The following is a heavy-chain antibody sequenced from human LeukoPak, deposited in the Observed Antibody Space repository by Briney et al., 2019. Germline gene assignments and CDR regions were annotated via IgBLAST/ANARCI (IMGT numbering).Heavy chain of an antibody. CDR1: GYTFTGYY. J-gene: IGHJ6*03. Sequence: GASVKVSCKASGYTFTGYYMHWVRQAPGQGLEWMGWINPNSGGTNYAQKFQGRVTMTRDTSISTAYMELSRLRSDDTAAYYCARDLDIIGHSKNYYYYYMDVWGKGTTVTISS. CDR2: INPNSGGT. D-gene: IGHD3/OR15-3a*01. V-gene: IGHV1-2*02. CDR3: ARDLDIIGHSKNYYYYYMDV.